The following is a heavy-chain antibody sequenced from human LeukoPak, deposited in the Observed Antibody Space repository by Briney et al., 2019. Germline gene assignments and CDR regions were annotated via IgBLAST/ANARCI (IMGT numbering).Heavy chain of an antibody. Sequence: GGSLRLSCAASGFTFSSYAMSWVRQAPGKGLEWVSAISGSGGSTYYADSVKGRFTTSRDNSKNTLYLQMNSLRADDTALYYCAKDEDWASGHYLDYWGQGTLVTVSS. D-gene: IGHD3-10*01. V-gene: IGHV3-23*01. J-gene: IGHJ4*02. CDR3: AKDEDWASGHYLDY. CDR1: GFTFSSYA. CDR2: ISGSGGST.